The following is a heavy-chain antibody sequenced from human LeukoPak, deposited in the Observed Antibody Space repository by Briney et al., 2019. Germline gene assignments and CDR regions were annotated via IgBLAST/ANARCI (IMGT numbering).Heavy chain of an antibody. CDR1: GFTFSSYA. D-gene: IGHD6-13*01. CDR2: ISGSGGST. CDR3: AKDSSSWYGEGYFDY. J-gene: IGHJ4*02. V-gene: IGHV3-23*01. Sequence: GGSLRLSCAASGFTFSSYAMSWVRQAPGKGLEWVSAISGSGGSTYYADSVKGRFTISRDNSKNTLYLQMNSLRAEDTAVYYCAKDSSSWYGEGYFDYWGQGTLVTVSS.